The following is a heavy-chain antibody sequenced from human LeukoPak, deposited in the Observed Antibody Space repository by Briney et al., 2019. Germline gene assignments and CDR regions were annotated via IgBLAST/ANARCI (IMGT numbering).Heavy chain of an antibody. CDR2: ISGSGGST. J-gene: IGHJ4*02. D-gene: IGHD3-10*01. CDR1: GFTFSRYA. V-gene: IGHV3-23*01. CDR3: GGHMYYSGPIDY. Sequence: PGGSLRLSCAASGFTFSRYAMSWVRQAPGKGLEWVSGISGSGGSTYYADSVKGRFTISRDNSKNTLYLQMNSLRAEDTAVYYCGGHMYYSGPIDYWGQGTLVTVSS.